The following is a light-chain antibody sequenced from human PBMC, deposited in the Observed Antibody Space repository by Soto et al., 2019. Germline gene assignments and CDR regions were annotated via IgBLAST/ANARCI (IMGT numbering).Light chain of an antibody. CDR1: QSLVHSDGSAY. J-gene: IGKJ5*01. V-gene: IGKV2-30*02. CDR2: KVS. Sequence: DVVMTQSPLSLPVTLAQPASISCMSNQSLVHSDGSAYFSWFQQRPGRSPRRLIYKVSNRDSGVPARFSGSGSGTDFALKISRVEAEDVGVYYCMQGTHWPITFGQGTRLEIK. CDR3: MQGTHWPIT.